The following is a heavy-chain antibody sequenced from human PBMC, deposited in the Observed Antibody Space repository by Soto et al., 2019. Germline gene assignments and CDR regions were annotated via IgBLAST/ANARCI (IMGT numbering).Heavy chain of an antibody. CDR3: TTGLSTGYYNFDY. Sequence: QLVESGGGLVKPGGSLRLSCAASGFTFSNAWMSWVCQAPGKGLEWVGRIKGEADGGTTDYAAPVKGRITISRDHSKDTLYLQMNSLKTEDTAVYYCTTGLSTGYYNFDYWGQGTPVTVSS. CDR1: GFTFSNAW. D-gene: IGHD3-22*01. CDR2: IKGEADGGTT. V-gene: IGHV3-15*01. J-gene: IGHJ4*02.